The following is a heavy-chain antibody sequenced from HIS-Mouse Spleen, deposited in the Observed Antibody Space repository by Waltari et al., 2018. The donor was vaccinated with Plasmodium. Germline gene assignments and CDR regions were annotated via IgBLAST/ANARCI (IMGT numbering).Heavy chain of an antibody. V-gene: IGHV3-7*01. CDR2: IKQDGSEK. CDR3: ASSWYWYFDL. Sequence: EVQLVASGGGLVQPGWSLRLSCAASGFTFGSYWMSWGRQAPGKGLEWVANIKQDGSEKYYVDSVKGRFTISRDNAKNSLYLQMNSLRAEDTAVYYCASSWYWYFDLWGRGTLVTVSS. D-gene: IGHD6-13*01. CDR1: GFTFGSYW. J-gene: IGHJ2*01.